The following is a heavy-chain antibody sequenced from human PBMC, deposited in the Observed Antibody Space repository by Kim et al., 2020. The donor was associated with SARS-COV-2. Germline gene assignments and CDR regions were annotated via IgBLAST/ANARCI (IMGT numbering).Heavy chain of an antibody. CDR3: ARDRDDILTGQSNWFDP. D-gene: IGHD3-9*01. V-gene: IGHV3-30*01. J-gene: IGHJ5*02. Sequence: VKGRFTISRDNSKNTLYLLMNSLRAEDTAVYYCARDRDDILTGQSNWFDPWGQGILVTVSS.